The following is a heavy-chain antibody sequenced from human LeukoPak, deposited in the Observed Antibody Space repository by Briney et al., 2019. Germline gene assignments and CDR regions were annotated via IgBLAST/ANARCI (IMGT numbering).Heavy chain of an antibody. CDR3: ASDSSSTGDSPYFDY. D-gene: IGHD2-21*02. CDR2: ISSSSYI. J-gene: IGHJ4*02. V-gene: IGHV3-21*01. CDR1: GFTFSSYS. Sequence: PGGSLRLSCAASGFTFSSYSMNWVRQAPGEGLEWVSSISSSSYIYYADSVKGRFTISRNNAKNTLYLQMNSLRAEVTAVYYCASDSSSTGDSPYFDYWGQGTLVTVSS.